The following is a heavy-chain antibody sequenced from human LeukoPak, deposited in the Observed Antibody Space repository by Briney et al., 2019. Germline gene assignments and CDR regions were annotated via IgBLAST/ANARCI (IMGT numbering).Heavy chain of an antibody. J-gene: IGHJ3*02. Sequence: GGSLRLSCAASGFTFSSYWMHWVRQAPGKGLVWVSRINSDGSSTSYADSVKGRFTISRDNAKNTLYLQMNSLRAEVTAVYYCARYQLLSAGGAFDIWGQGTMVTVSS. CDR1: GFTFSSYW. CDR3: ARYQLLSAGGAFDI. D-gene: IGHD2-2*01. V-gene: IGHV3-74*01. CDR2: INSDGSST.